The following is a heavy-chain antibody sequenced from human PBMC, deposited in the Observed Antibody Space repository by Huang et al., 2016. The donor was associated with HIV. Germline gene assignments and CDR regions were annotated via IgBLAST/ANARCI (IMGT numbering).Heavy chain of an antibody. CDR3: ARLAGGTWSYYFDL. CDR1: GYIFTTSW. V-gene: IGHV5-51*03. Sequence: EVELVQSGTEVKKPGESLKISCKGSGYIFTTSWIGWVRQMPGKGLEWMGIIYPGDSDTRYSPSFQGKGTMSVDKSINTAYLHWSSLKASDTAMYYCARLAGGTWSYYFDLWGQGALVTVSS. D-gene: IGHD3-10*01. CDR2: IYPGDSDT. J-gene: IGHJ4*02.